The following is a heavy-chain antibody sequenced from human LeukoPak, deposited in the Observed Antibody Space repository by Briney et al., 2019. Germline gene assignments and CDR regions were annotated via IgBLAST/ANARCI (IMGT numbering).Heavy chain of an antibody. CDR3: ARTRDLGPDY. Sequence: SQTLSLTCVISGDSVSSNSAAWNWIRQSPSRGLEWLERTYYRSKWYYHYAVSMKSRITVNPDTSKNQFSLQLNSVTPEDTAVYYCARTRDLGPDYWGQGTLVTVSS. CDR2: TYYRSKWYY. D-gene: IGHD1-26*01. CDR1: GDSVSSNSAA. J-gene: IGHJ4*02. V-gene: IGHV6-1*01.